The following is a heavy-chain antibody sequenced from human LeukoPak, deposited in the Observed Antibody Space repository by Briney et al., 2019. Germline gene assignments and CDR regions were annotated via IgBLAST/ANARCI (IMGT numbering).Heavy chain of an antibody. CDR1: GYRFTSYW. Sequence: GESLQISCKGSGYRFTSYWIGWGRPMPGKGLEWMGIIYPGDSDTRYSPSFQGQVTISADKSISTAYLQWSSLKASDTAMYYCARLLPDSDRYFDLWGRGTLVTVSS. V-gene: IGHV5-51*01. J-gene: IGHJ2*01. CDR2: IYPGDSDT. CDR3: ARLLPDSDRYFDL. D-gene: IGHD2-15*01.